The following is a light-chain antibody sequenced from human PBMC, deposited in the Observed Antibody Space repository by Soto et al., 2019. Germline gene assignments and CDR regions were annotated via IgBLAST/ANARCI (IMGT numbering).Light chain of an antibody. CDR3: QQYYNWRPR. CDR1: QGVSSS. J-gene: IGKJ1*01. V-gene: IGKV3-15*01. CDR2: GAS. Sequence: EVVRTQSPATMSVSPGDTATLSCRASQGVSSSLAWYQQRSGQAPRLLIYGASTRATGVPARFSGSGSGTEFTLTISRLQSEDFAVYYCQQYYNWRPRFGQGTKVDI.